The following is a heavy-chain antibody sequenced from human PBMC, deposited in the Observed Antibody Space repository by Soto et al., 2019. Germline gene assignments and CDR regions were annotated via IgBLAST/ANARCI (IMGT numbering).Heavy chain of an antibody. Sequence: PGGSLRLSCAASGFTFSSYGMHWVRQAPGKGLEWVAVMLYDGSKKYYADSMKGRFTISRDNSKNTLYLQMDSLRAEDTAVYYCAKDRGALRWSEEHYYFDYWGQGALVTVSS. CDR3: AKDRGALRWSEEHYYFDY. D-gene: IGHD4-17*01. CDR2: MLYDGSKK. J-gene: IGHJ4*02. CDR1: GFTFSSYG. V-gene: IGHV3-30*18.